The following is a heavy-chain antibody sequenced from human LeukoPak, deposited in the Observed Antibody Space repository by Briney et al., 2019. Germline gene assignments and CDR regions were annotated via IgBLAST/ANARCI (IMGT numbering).Heavy chain of an antibody. CDR2: IYTSGST. V-gene: IGHV4-61*02. Sequence: SETLSLTCTVSGGSISSGSYYWSWLRQPAGKGLEWIGRIYTSGSTNYNPSLKSRVTISVDTSKNQFSLKLSSVTAADTAVYYCARERVVYSSSWSAHDYWGQGTLVTVSS. J-gene: IGHJ4*02. CDR1: GGSISSGSYY. CDR3: ARERVVYSSSWSAHDY. D-gene: IGHD6-13*01.